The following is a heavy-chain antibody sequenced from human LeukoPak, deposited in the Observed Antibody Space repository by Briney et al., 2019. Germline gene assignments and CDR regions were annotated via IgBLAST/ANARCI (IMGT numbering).Heavy chain of an antibody. V-gene: IGHV1-69*13. Sequence: ASVKVSCKASGGTFSSYAISWVRQAPGQGLEWMGGIIPIFGTANYAKKFQGRVTITADESTSTAYMELSSLRSEDTAVYYCARSRSYGYYYCMDVWGKGTTVTVSS. CDR3: ARSRSYGYYYCMDV. CDR2: IIPIFGTA. CDR1: GGTFSSYA. D-gene: IGHD5-18*01. J-gene: IGHJ6*04.